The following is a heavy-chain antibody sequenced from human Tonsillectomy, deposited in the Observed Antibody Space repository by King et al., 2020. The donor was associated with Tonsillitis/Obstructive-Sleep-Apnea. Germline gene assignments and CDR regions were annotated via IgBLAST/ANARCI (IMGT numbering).Heavy chain of an antibody. V-gene: IGHV1-18*01. CDR2: ISTYNGNT. CDR3: ARDSLIYYCESSGYHSFDL. J-gene: IGHJ4*02. CDR1: GYTFISYG. Sequence: VQLVESGAEVKKPGASVKVSCKASGYTFISYGISWVRQAPGQGLEWMGWISTYNGNTNYAQKLQDRVSMTTGTSTSTAYMELRSLRSDDTAVYYCARDSLIYYCESSGYHSFDLWGAGTRVPVSS. D-gene: IGHD3-22*01.